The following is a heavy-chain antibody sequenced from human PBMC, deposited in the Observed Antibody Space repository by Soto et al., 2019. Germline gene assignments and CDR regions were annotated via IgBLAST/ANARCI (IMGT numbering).Heavy chain of an antibody. V-gene: IGHV1-69*13. CDR3: ARPLRYCSNTRCRVGSLYYYYGMDV. CDR2: IIPIFGTA. J-gene: IGHJ6*02. D-gene: IGHD2-2*01. CDR1: GGTFSSYA. Sequence: SVKVSCKASGGTFSSYAISWVRQAPGQGLEWMGGIIPIFGTANYAQKFQGRVTITADESTSTAYMELSSLRSEDTAVYYCARPLRYCSNTRCRVGSLYYYYGMDVWGQGTTVTVYS.